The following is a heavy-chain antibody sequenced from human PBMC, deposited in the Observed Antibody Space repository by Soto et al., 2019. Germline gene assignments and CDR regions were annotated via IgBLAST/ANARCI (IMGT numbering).Heavy chain of an antibody. D-gene: IGHD6-13*01. J-gene: IGHJ4*02. Sequence: ASETLSLTCTVSGGSISSGGYYWSWIRQHPGKGLEWIGYIYYSGSTYYNPSLKSRVTISVDTSKNQFSLKLSSVTAADTAVYYCARAGGDSSSWYYFDYWGQGTLVTVSS. V-gene: IGHV4-31*03. CDR2: IYYSGST. CDR1: GGSISSGGYY. CDR3: ARAGGDSSSWYYFDY.